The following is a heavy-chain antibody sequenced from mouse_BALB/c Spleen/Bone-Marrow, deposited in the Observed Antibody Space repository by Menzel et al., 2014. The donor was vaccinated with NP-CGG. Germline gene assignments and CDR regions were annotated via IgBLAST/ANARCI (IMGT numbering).Heavy chain of an antibody. V-gene: IGHV14-3*02. CDR1: GFNIKDTY. CDR2: IDPANGNT. Sequence: VQLQQPGAELVKPGASVKLSCTASGFNIKDTYMHWVKQRPEQGLEWIGRIDPANGNTKYDPRFQGKATITADASSNTAYLQLSSLTSEDTAVYYCTGRYGWFAYRGQGTLVTVSA. CDR3: TGRYGWFAY. D-gene: IGHD2-14*01. J-gene: IGHJ3*01.